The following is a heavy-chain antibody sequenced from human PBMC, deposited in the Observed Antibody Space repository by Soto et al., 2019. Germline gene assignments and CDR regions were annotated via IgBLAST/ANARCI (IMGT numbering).Heavy chain of an antibody. Sequence: VQSLKISRKGAGDSFTSYWIVWVLQMTGKGLEWMGIIYPGDSDTRYSPSFQGQVTISADKSISTAYLQWSSLKASDTAMYYCASTSDILTGYGVGNMDVWGQGTTVTVSS. V-gene: IGHV5-51*01. CDR2: IYPGDSDT. CDR1: GDSFTSYW. D-gene: IGHD3-9*01. J-gene: IGHJ6*02. CDR3: ASTSDILTGYGVGNMDV.